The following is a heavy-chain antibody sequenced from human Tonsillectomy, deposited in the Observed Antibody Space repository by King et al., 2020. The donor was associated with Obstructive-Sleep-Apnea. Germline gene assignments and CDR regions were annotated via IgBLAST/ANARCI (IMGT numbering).Heavy chain of an antibody. J-gene: IGHJ5*02. Sequence: VQLVESGGALVQPGGSLRLSCAASGLSFSSYWMTWVRQAPGKGLEWVANIKQDESEKYYVDSVKGRFTISRDNANNSLYLQMNSLIAEDTAVYYCNVAVAGTPVDHWGQGTLVIVSS. V-gene: IGHV3-7*01. D-gene: IGHD6-19*01. CDR1: GLSFSSYW. CDR3: NVAVAGTPVDH. CDR2: IKQDESEK.